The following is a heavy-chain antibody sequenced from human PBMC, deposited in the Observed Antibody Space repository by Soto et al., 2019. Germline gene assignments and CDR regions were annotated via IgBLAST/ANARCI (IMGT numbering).Heavy chain of an antibody. CDR2: ISSYSGVT. CDR3: AREGFYAAGRYSYGYSPPRHYGLEV. J-gene: IGHJ6*02. D-gene: IGHD3-10*01. Sequence: ASVKVAGRTSVYKFLDYGVSWVRLVPGQGLEWMGWISSYSGVTLYAQNFQDRVSITTDTSTKVAYMEMTTLKSDDTAVYYCAREGFYAAGRYSYGYSPPRHYGLEVWGQGTTVTVSS. CDR1: VYKFLDYG. V-gene: IGHV1-18*01.